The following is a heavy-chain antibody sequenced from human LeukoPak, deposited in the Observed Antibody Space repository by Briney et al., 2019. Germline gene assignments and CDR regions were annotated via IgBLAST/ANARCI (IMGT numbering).Heavy chain of an antibody. D-gene: IGHD5-24*01. J-gene: IGHJ4*02. CDR3: ARGAPMATIRGYYFDY. CDR1: GGTFSSYA. V-gene: IGHV1-69*05. CDR2: IIPIFGTA. Sequence: SVKVSCKASGGTFSSYAISWVRQAPGQGLEWMGGIIPIFGTANYAQKFQGRVTITTDESTSTAYMELSSLRSEDTAVYYCARGAPMATIRGYYFDYGGQGTLVTVSS.